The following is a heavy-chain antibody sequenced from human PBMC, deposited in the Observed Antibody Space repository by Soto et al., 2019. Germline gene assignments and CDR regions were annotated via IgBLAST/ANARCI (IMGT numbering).Heavy chain of an antibody. Sequence: GGSLRLSCEAYGVTFSGSAMNWVSLASGKGLEWVGSIRSKANSYATAYAASVKGRFTISRDDSKNTAYLQMNSLKTEDTAVYYCTRQEYCSSTSCYWNWFDPWGQGT. CDR3: TRQEYCSSTSCYWNWFDP. D-gene: IGHD2-2*01. CDR2: IRSKANSYAT. J-gene: IGHJ5*02. V-gene: IGHV3-73*01. CDR1: GVTFSGSA.